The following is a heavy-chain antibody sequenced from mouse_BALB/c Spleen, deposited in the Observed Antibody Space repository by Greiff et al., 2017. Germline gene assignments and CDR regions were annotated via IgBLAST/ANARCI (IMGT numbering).Heavy chain of an antibody. D-gene: IGHD1-1*01. CDR2: IYPGNGDT. V-gene: IGHV1-12*01. Sequence: QVQLQQPGAELVKPGASVKMSCKASGYTFTSYNMHWVKQTPGQGLEWIGAIYPGNGDTSYNQKFKGKATLTADKSSSTAYMQLSSLTSEDSAVYYWAREEYYGSSPDYWGQGTTLTVSS. CDR3: AREEYYGSSPDY. CDR1: GYTFTSYN. J-gene: IGHJ2*01.